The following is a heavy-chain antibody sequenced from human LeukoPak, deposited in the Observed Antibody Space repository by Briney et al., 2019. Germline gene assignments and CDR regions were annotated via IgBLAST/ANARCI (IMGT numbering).Heavy chain of an antibody. D-gene: IGHD3-16*01. Sequence: ASVKVSCKASGYTFTSYGISWVRQAPGQRLEWMGWINAGNGNTKYSQKFQGRVTITRDTSASTAYMELRSLRSDDTAVYYCARDVGYSDYWGQGTLVTVSS. J-gene: IGHJ4*02. CDR3: ARDVGYSDY. CDR2: INAGNGNT. CDR1: GYTFTSYG. V-gene: IGHV1-18*01.